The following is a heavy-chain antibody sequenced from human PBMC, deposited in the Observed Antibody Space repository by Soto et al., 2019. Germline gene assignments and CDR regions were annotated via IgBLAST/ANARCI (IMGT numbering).Heavy chain of an antibody. CDR3: TKGAWLDY. CDR2: ILGSDGST. J-gene: IGHJ4*02. V-gene: IGHV3-23*01. CDR1: GFSFSTFD. D-gene: IGHD6-19*01. Sequence: PGGSLRLSCEASGFSFSTFDMSWVRQAPGKGLEWASVILGSDGSTHYADAVKGRFTISRDNSKNTLYLQVNSLRAEDTAIYYCTKGAWLDYWGQGTLVTVSS.